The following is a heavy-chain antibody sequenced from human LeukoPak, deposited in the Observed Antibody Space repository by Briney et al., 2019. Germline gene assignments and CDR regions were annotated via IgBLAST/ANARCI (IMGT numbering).Heavy chain of an antibody. V-gene: IGHV4-59*13. J-gene: IGHJ5*01. CDR3: ARSHSSGWYLGWFDP. Sequence: SGTLSLTCSVSGGSMSSYYFNWIRQPPGKGLEWIGSIHHNGITNYNPFLTNRVTISLDTSMDQFSLKLTSLAAADTAVYYCARSHSSGWYLGWFDPWGQGTLVTVSS. D-gene: IGHD6-19*01. CDR2: IHHNGIT. CDR1: GGSMSSYY.